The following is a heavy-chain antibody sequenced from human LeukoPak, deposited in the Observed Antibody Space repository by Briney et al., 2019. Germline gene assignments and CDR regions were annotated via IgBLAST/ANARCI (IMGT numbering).Heavy chain of an antibody. CDR3: ARALGYYYDSSGYLD. Sequence: ASVTVSCKASGYTFTSYYMHWVRQAPGQGLEWMGIINPSGGSTSYAQKFQGRVTMTRDTSTSTVYMELSSLRSEDTAVYYCARALGYYYDSSGYLDWGQGTLVTVSS. CDR1: GYTFTSYY. D-gene: IGHD3-22*01. J-gene: IGHJ4*02. V-gene: IGHV1-46*01. CDR2: INPSGGST.